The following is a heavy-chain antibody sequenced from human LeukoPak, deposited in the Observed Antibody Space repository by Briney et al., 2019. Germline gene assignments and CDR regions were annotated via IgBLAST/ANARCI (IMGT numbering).Heavy chain of an antibody. D-gene: IGHD3-22*01. CDR3: ASLNYDSSGYPYYYYYMDV. Sequence: SETLSLTCTVSGGSISSHYWCWIRQPPGKGLEWIGYIYYSGSTNYNPSLKSRVTISVDTSKNQFSLKLSSVTAADTAVYYCASLNYDSSGYPYYYYYMDVWGKGTTVTVSS. CDR1: GGSISSHY. J-gene: IGHJ6*03. CDR2: IYYSGST. V-gene: IGHV4-59*11.